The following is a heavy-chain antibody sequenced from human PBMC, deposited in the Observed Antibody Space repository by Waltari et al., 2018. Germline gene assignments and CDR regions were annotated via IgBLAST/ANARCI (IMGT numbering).Heavy chain of an antibody. CDR2: VYYNPRSYQSGST. V-gene: IGHV4-39*01. CDR1: GGPISTEAYY. CDR3: ARHPNIVPTIGCWFDP. D-gene: IGHD5-12*01. Sequence: QLHLQESGPGLVKPAETLSHTCTVSGGPISTEAYYSGWIRRPQEKGLEWIGRVYYNPRSYQSGSTYYNPSLKSRVTISVDTSKNHFSLKLNSVTAADTAVYYCARHPNIVPTIGCWFDPWGQGTLVTVSS. J-gene: IGHJ5*02.